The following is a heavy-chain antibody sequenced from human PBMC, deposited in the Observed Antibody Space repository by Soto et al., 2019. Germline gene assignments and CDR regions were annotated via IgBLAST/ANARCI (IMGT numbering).Heavy chain of an antibody. D-gene: IGHD6-19*01. CDR1: GFSFSSYS. Sequence: QVQLVESGGGVVQPGGSLRLSCVASGFSFSSYSFHWIRQAPGKGLEWVALISYDGIRKNYEDSVKGRFTISRDSSNNTVYLQMNSLRRDDTAVYYCARSIAVAGLDYGGQGTLVTVSS. V-gene: IGHV3-30-3*01. CDR2: ISYDGIRK. J-gene: IGHJ4*02. CDR3: ARSIAVAGLDY.